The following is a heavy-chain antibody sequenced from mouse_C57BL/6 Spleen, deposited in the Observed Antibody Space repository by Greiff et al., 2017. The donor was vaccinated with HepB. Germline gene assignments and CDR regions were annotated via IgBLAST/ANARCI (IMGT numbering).Heavy chain of an antibody. D-gene: IGHD2-3*01. V-gene: IGHV1-64*01. J-gene: IGHJ2*01. CDR1: GYTFTSYW. CDR3: AVYDGDYFDY. CDR2: IHPNSGST. Sequence: QVHVKQPGAELVKPGASVKLSCKASGYTFTSYWMHWVKQRPGQGLEWIGMIHPNSGSTNYNEKFKSKATLTVDKSSSTAYMQLSSLTSEDSAVYYCAVYDGDYFDYWGQGTTLTVSS.